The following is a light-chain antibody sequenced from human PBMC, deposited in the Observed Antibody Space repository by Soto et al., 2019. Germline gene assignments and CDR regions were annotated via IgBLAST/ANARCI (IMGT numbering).Light chain of an antibody. CDR2: EAS. J-gene: IGKJ1*01. CDR3: QQGSTWPWT. V-gene: IGKV3-11*01. CDR1: QSVSSS. Sequence: IGVTQSPSTVSFSTGERATLSCRASQSVSSSLAWYQQKLGQAPRLLIYEASDRATGIPARFSGSGSGTDFTLIISSLEPEDFAVYYCQQGSTWPWTFGQGTKVDIK.